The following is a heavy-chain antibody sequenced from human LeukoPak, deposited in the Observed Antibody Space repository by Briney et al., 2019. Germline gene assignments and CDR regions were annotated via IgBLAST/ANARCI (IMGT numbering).Heavy chain of an antibody. CDR1: GYTFTSYD. CDR3: ARMYYYDNSGDDNWFDP. V-gene: IGHV1-8*01. D-gene: IGHD3-22*01. Sequence: ASVKVSCKASGYTFTSYDINWVRQATGQGLEWMGWLNPNIGNTGYAQKFQGRVTITRNTSISTAYLELSSLRSEDTAIYYCARMYYYDNSGDDNWFDPWGQGTLVTVSS. J-gene: IGHJ5*02. CDR2: LNPNIGNT.